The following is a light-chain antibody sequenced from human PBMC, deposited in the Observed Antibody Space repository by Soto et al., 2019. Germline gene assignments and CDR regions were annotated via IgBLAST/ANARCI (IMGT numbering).Light chain of an antibody. V-gene: IGKV3-15*01. CDR1: ESISSK. J-gene: IGKJ1*01. Sequence: EIVMTQSPATLSVSPGERAILSCRASESISSKLGWYQQRPGQAPRLLIYGASIRATGIPTRFSGSGSGTEFTLTISSLQSEDSAVYYCQQYGSAPRTFGQGTKVEIK. CDR2: GAS. CDR3: QQYGSAPRT.